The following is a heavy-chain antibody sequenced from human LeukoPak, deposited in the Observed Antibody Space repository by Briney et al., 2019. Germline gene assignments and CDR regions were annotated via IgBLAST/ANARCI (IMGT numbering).Heavy chain of an antibody. Sequence: SETLSLTCTVSGGSIRNYYWSWIRQPPGKGLEWIGYIYYSGSTNYNPSLKSRVTISVDTSKNQFSLKLSSVTAADTAVYYCARDPPGYSYGSDYYYGMDVWGQGTTVTVSS. CDR2: IYYSGST. D-gene: IGHD5-18*01. CDR1: GGSIRNYY. CDR3: ARDPPGYSYGSDYYYGMDV. V-gene: IGHV4-59*01. J-gene: IGHJ6*02.